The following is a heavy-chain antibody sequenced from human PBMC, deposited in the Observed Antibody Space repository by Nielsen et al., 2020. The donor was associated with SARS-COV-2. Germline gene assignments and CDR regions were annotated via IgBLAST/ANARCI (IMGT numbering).Heavy chain of an antibody. V-gene: IGHV4-39*01. D-gene: IGHD4-17*01. CDR2: IYYSEST. Sequence: SETLSLTCTVSGGSISSSSYYWGWIRQPPGKGLEWIGSIYYSESTYYNPSLKSRVTISVDTSKNQFSLKLSSVTAADTAVYYCARQNGDYLYYYYYYMDVWGKGTTVTVSS. CDR3: ARQNGDYLYYYYYYMDV. CDR1: GGSISSSSYY. J-gene: IGHJ6*03.